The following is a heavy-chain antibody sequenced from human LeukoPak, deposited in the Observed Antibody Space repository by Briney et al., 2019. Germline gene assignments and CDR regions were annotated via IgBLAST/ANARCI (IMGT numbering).Heavy chain of an antibody. CDR3: ARVNLYYYDSSGYYYFDY. D-gene: IGHD3-22*01. CDR1: GFTFGSYW. V-gene: IGHV3-7*01. Sequence: PGGSLRLSCAASGFTFGSYWMSWVRQAPGKGLEWVANIEQDGGEKYYVDSEKGRFTISRDNAKNSLYLQMNSLRAEDTAVYYCARVNLYYYDSSGYYYFDYWGQGTLVTVSS. J-gene: IGHJ4*02. CDR2: IEQDGGEK.